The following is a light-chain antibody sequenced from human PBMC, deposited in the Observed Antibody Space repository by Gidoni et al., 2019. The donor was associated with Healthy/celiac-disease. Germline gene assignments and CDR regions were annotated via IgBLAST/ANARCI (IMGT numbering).Light chain of an antibody. CDR3: QQYGSLGGGT. V-gene: IGKV3-20*01. J-gene: IGKJ1*01. CDR2: GAS. CDR1: QSVSSSY. Sequence: EIVLTQSPGTLSLSPGERATLSCRASQSVSSSYLAWYQQKPGQAPRLLIYGASSRATGIPDRFSGSGSGTDFTLTISRLEPEDFAVYYCQQYGSLGGGTFGQGTKVEIK.